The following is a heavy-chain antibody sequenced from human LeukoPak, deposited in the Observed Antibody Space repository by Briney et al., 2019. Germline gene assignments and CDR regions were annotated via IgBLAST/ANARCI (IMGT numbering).Heavy chain of an antibody. D-gene: IGHD3-16*01. V-gene: IGHV3-74*03. CDR1: GFTFKNYG. J-gene: IGHJ4*02. CDR2: IKSTGSTT. CDR3: VRDWGFDY. Sequence: GGTLRLSCAASGFTFKNYGMHWVRQAPGKGLVWVSSIKSTGSTTENADSVKGRFTISKDNANNTPHLQMHILRAETTAVCDCVRDWGFDYWGQGTLVTVSS.